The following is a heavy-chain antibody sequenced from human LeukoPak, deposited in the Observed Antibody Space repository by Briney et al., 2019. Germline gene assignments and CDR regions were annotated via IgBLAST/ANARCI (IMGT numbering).Heavy chain of an antibody. Sequence: GGSLRLSCAASGFTFSSYAMHWVRQAPGKGLEWVAVISYDGSNKYYADSVKGRFTISRDNSKNTLYLQMNSLRAEDTAVYYCASSSIAARPGPFDYWGQGTLVTVSS. CDR3: ASSSIAARPGPFDY. J-gene: IGHJ4*02. CDR1: GFTFSSYA. V-gene: IGHV3-30-3*01. D-gene: IGHD6-6*01. CDR2: ISYDGSNK.